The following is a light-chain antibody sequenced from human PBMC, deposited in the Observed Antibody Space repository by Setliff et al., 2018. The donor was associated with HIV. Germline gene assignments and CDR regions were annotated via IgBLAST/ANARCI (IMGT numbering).Light chain of an antibody. CDR2: RNN. J-gene: IGLJ2*01. V-gene: IGLV1-47*01. Sequence: QPVLAQPPSASGTPGQRVSIACSGGSSNIGSNYVYWYQHLPGTAPKLLIFRNNQRPSGVPDRFSGSKSGTSASLAIRGLRSEDEADYYCSSWDDSLRGVVFGGGTQLTVL. CDR1: SSNIGSNY. CDR3: SSWDDSLRGVV.